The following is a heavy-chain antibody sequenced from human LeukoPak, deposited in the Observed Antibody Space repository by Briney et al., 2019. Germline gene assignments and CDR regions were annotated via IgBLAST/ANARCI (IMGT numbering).Heavy chain of an antibody. D-gene: IGHD1-26*01. V-gene: IGHV5-51*01. CDR2: IYPGDSDT. CDR3: ARWEVGATSSMDY. Sequence: LGGSLQISCKGSGYRFTNYWIGWVRQLPGKGLEWMGIIYPGDSDTRYSPSFQGQVTISADKSISTPYLQWSSLKASDTAMYYCARWEVGATSSMDYWGQGTLVTVSS. CDR1: GYRFTNYW. J-gene: IGHJ4*02.